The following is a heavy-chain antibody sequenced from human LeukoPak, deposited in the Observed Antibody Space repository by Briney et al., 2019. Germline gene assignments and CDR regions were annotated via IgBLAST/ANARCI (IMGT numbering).Heavy chain of an antibody. D-gene: IGHD4-17*01. CDR2: ISYDGSNK. CDR1: GFTFSSYA. Sequence: GGSLRLSCAASGFTFSSYAMHWVRQAPGKGLEWVAVISYDGSNKYYADPVKGRFTISRDNSKNTLYLQMNSLRAEDTAVYYCARPPFAYGDSYWYYYGMDVWGQGTTVTVSS. V-gene: IGHV3-30*04. J-gene: IGHJ6*02. CDR3: ARPPFAYGDSYWYYYGMDV.